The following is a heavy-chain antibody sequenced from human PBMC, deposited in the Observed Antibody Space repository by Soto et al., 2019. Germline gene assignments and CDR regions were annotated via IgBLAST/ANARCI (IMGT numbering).Heavy chain of an antibody. CDR3: ARATKVSGSSQTRPDF. V-gene: IGHV4-34*01. J-gene: IGHJ4*02. Sequence: SETLSLTCSIYSGSFSGYYWSWIRQPPGKGLEWIGEISQSGNTNYSPSLKSRVSISIDTSKKQFSLNLASVSAADTAVYYCARATKVSGSSQTRPDFWGQGTLVTVYS. CDR2: ISQSGNT. D-gene: IGHD6-6*01. CDR1: SGSFSGYY.